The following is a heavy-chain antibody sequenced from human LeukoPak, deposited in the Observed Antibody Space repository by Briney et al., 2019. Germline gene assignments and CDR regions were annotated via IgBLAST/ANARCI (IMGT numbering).Heavy chain of an antibody. CDR1: GFTFSTYG. D-gene: IGHD3-9*01. V-gene: IGHV3-30*19. Sequence: GSSLRLSCAASGFTFSTYGIHWVRQAPGKGLEWVAVISYDGSNKYYADSVKGRFTISRDNSKNTLYLQMNSLRAEDTAVYYCARGRLAGLTGGLDYWGQGTLVTVSS. CDR3: ARGRLAGLTGGLDY. CDR2: ISYDGSNK. J-gene: IGHJ4*02.